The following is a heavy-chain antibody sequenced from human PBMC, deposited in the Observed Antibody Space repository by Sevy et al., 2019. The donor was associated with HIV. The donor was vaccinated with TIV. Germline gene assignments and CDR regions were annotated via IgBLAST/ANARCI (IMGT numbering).Heavy chain of an antibody. CDR3: AREGYGDYTYFDY. D-gene: IGHD4-17*01. CDR2: IYYSGST. V-gene: IGHV4-59*01. CDR1: GGSISSYY. J-gene: IGHJ4*02. Sequence: SETLSLTCTVSGGSISSYYWSWIRQPPGKGLEWIGYIYYSGSTNYNPSLKSGVTISVDTSKNQFSLKLSSVTAADTAVYYCAREGYGDYTYFDYWGQGTLVTVSS.